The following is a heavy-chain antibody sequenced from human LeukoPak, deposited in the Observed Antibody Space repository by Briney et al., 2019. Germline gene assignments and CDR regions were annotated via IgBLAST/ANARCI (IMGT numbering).Heavy chain of an antibody. J-gene: IGHJ4*02. D-gene: IGHD1/OR15-1a*01. Sequence: GESLKISCKGSGYIFTSYWLGWVRQMPGKGLEWMGIIYPGDSSDTRYSPSFQGQVTISADKSISTAYLQWSSLKASDTAMYYCARHAPLQEQPYDYWGQGTLVTVSS. CDR3: ARHAPLQEQPYDY. V-gene: IGHV5-51*01. CDR2: IYPGDSSDT. CDR1: GYIFTSYW.